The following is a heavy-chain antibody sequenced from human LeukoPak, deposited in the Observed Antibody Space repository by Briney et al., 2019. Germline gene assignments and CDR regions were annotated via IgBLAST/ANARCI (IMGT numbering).Heavy chain of an antibody. J-gene: IGHJ3*02. D-gene: IGHD3-22*01. CDR1: GGSISSGGYY. Sequence: SSETLSLTCTVSGGSISSGGYYWSWIRQPPGKGLEWIGYIYHSGSTYYNPSLKSRVTISVDRSKNQFSLKLSSVTAADTAVCYCARVSGITMIVVVITTGAFDIWGQGTMVTVSS. CDR2: IYHSGST. CDR3: ARVSGITMIVVVITTGAFDI. V-gene: IGHV4-30-2*01.